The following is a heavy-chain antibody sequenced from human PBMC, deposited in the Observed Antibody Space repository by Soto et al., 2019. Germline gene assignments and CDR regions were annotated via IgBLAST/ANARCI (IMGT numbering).Heavy chain of an antibody. D-gene: IGHD5-12*01. CDR3: ARGSYSGYDWSGFDY. CDR2: INPSGGST. Sequence: GASVKVSCKASGYTFTSYYMHWVRQAPGQGLEWMGIINPSGGSTSYAQKFQGRVTMTRDTSTSTVYMELSSLRSEDTAVYYCARGSYSGYDWSGFDYWRQGTLVTVSS. J-gene: IGHJ4*02. CDR1: GYTFTSYY. V-gene: IGHV1-46*03.